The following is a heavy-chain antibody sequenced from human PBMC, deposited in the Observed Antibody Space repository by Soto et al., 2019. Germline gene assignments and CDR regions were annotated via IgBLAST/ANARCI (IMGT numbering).Heavy chain of an antibody. CDR2: INLSGST. D-gene: IGHD6-19*01. Sequence: SETLSLTCAVYGGSFSGYYWNWIRQPPGKGLEWIGEINLSGSTNYNPSLKSRVTISVDTSKNQFSLKLSSVTAADTAVYYCARVSIAVAGTPVDYWGQGTLVNVSS. J-gene: IGHJ4*02. CDR1: GGSFSGYY. V-gene: IGHV4-34*01. CDR3: ARVSIAVAGTPVDY.